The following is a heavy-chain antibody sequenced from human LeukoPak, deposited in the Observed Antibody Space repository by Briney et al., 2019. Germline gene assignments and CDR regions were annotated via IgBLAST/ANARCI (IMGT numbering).Heavy chain of an antibody. CDR1: GFTLSNYA. Sequence: GGSLRLSCAASGFTLSNYATSWVRQAPGKGLEWVSVITGSGGSTYYADSVKGRFTISRDNSKNTLYLQMNSLRAEDTAVYYCARRIPFDYWGQGTLVTVSS. CDR3: ARRIPFDY. V-gene: IGHV3-23*01. CDR2: ITGSGGST. D-gene: IGHD2-15*01. J-gene: IGHJ4*02.